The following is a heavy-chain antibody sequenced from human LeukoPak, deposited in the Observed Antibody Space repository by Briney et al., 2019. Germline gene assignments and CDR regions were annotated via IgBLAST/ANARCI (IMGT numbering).Heavy chain of an antibody. D-gene: IGHD6-13*01. CDR3: ATVSDSSSWNYYYYMDV. CDR2: IFYSGSS. CDR1: GGSISSDISY. V-gene: IGHV4-39*07. Sequence: SETLSLTCTVSGGSISSDISYWAWVRQPPEKGLEWIGTIFYSGSSYYNPSLKSRVTISVETSKNQFSLKLSSVTAADTAVYYCATVSDSSSWNYYYYMDVWGKGTTVTISS. J-gene: IGHJ6*03.